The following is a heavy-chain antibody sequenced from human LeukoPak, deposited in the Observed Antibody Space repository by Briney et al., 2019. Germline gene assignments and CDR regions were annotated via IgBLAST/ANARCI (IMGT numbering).Heavy chain of an antibody. CDR3: ASTYSSRGSYFGNR. J-gene: IGHJ4*02. Sequence: GGSLRLSCAASGFTFSSYAMHWVRQAPGKGLEWVAVISYDGSNKYYADSVKGRFTNSRDNSKNTLYLQMNSLRAEDTAVYYCASTYSSRGSYFGNRWGQGTLVTVSS. V-gene: IGHV3-30-3*01. CDR2: ISYDGSNK. D-gene: IGHD1-26*01. CDR1: GFTFSSYA.